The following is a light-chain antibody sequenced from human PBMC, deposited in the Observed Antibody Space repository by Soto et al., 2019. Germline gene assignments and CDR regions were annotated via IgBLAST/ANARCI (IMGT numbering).Light chain of an antibody. CDR1: HSLLHSNGYNY. CDR2: LGS. J-gene: IGKJ4*01. V-gene: IGKV2-28*01. Sequence: IVVTQSPLTLPVTPGETASISCRSSHSLLHSNGYNYLDWYLQKPGQSPQLLIYLGSNRASGVPDRFSGSGSGTDFTLKISRVEAEDVGVYFCAQGLQIPLTFGGGTKVDIK. CDR3: AQGLQIPLT.